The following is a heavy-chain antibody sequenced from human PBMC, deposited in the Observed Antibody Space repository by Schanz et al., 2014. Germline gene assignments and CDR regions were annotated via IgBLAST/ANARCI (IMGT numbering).Heavy chain of an antibody. D-gene: IGHD3-10*01. CDR2: LGGSTGGI. CDR1: GFTFSTSA. CDR3: AKTLGGAGLTLYFDH. V-gene: IGHV3-23*04. J-gene: IGHJ4*02. Sequence: VQLVESGGGLVEPGGSLRLSCEASGFTFSTSAMSWVRQAPGKGLEWVSSLGGSTGGIYYADSVRGRFTIPRDNFKNRLYLQMNSLRLEDTAIYYCAKTLGGAGLTLYFDHWGQGSLVTVSS.